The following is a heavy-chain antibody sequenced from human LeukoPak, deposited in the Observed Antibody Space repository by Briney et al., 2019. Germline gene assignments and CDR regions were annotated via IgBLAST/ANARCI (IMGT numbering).Heavy chain of an antibody. V-gene: IGHV1-2*02. J-gene: IGHJ4*02. D-gene: IGHD1-26*01. CDR3: AKLGATVSFGDY. CDR1: GHTFTGYY. Sequence: ASVKVSCKASGHTFTGYYMHWVRQAPGQGLEWMGWINPNSGGTNYAQKFQGRVTMTRDTSISTAYMELSRLRSDDTAVYYCAKLGATVSFGDYWGQGTLVTVSS. CDR2: INPNSGGT.